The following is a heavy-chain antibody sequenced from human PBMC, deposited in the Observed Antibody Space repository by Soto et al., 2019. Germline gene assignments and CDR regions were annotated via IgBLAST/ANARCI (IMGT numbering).Heavy chain of an antibody. CDR2: INPNSGGT. J-gene: IGHJ6*02. CDR1: GYTFTGYY. V-gene: IGHV1-2*02. Sequence: ASVKISCKASGYTFTGYYMHWVRQAPGQGLEWMGWINPNSGGTNYAQKFQGRVTMTRDTSISTAYMELSRLRSDDTAVYYCARDAMVRGVSVYGMDVWGQGTRVTVS. D-gene: IGHD3-10*01. CDR3: ARDAMVRGVSVYGMDV.